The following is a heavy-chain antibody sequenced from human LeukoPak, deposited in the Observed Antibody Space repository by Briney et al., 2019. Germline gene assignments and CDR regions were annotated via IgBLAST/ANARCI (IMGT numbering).Heavy chain of an antibody. V-gene: IGHV1-2*02. CDR2: INPNRGGT. CDR3: ASVGYDSSGSYYFDY. CDR1: GYTFTGYY. Sequence: GASVKVSCKASGYTFTGYYMHWVRQAPGQGVEWMGWINPNRGGTNYAQKFQGRVTMTRDTSISTAYMELSRLRSDDTAVYYCASVGYDSSGSYYFDYWGQGTLVTVSS. J-gene: IGHJ4*02. D-gene: IGHD3-22*01.